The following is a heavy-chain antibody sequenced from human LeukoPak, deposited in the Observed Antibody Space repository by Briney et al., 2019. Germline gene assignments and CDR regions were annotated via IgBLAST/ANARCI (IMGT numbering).Heavy chain of an antibody. J-gene: IGHJ4*02. CDR1: GGSISSGGYY. Sequence: PSETLSLTCTVSGGSISSGGYYWSWIRQHPGKGLEWIGYIYYSGSTYYNPSLKSRVTISVDTSKNQFSLKLSSVTAADTAVYYCAREGDVGTTFSMVTWGQGTLVIVSS. CDR2: IYYSGST. D-gene: IGHD1-7*01. V-gene: IGHV4-31*03. CDR3: AREGDVGTTFSMVT.